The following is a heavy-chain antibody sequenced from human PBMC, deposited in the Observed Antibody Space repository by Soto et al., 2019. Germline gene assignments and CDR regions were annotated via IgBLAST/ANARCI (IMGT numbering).Heavy chain of an antibody. V-gene: IGHV3-30*18. CDR2: ISYDGSNK. CDR3: AKLDSSGYYPDLDY. Sequence: GGSLRLSCAASGFTFSSYGMHWVRQAPGKGLEWVAVISYDGSNKYYADSVKGRFTISRDNSKNTLYLQMNSLRAEDTAVYYCAKLDSSGYYPDLDYWGQGTLVTVSS. D-gene: IGHD3-22*01. CDR1: GFTFSSYG. J-gene: IGHJ4*02.